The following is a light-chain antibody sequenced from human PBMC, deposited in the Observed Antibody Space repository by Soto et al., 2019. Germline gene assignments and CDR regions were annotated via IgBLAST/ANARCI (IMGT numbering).Light chain of an antibody. CDR3: QQYYNWPPIT. J-gene: IGKJ5*01. V-gene: IGKV3-15*01. CDR2: YAS. Sequence: EIMMTQSPATLSVSPAERATLSCRASQSVSNNLAWYQQKPGQAPRLLIYYASTRATGIPARFSGSGSGTEFTLTISSLQSEDFALYYCQQYYNWPPITFGQGTRLEIK. CDR1: QSVSNN.